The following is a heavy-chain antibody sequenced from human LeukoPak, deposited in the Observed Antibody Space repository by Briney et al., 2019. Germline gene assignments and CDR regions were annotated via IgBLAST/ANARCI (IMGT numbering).Heavy chain of an antibody. CDR3: ARGHSTGNPDPFDY. Sequence: GGSLRLSCAASGFTVSSSYMSWVRQAPGKRLEWVSVIYSGGAIHYADSVKGRFTISRDNAKSTLYLQMNSLRTEDTAVYYCARGHSTGNPDPFDYWGQGTLVTVSS. CDR1: GFTVSSSY. CDR2: IYSGGAI. J-gene: IGHJ4*02. D-gene: IGHD3-22*01. V-gene: IGHV3-53*01.